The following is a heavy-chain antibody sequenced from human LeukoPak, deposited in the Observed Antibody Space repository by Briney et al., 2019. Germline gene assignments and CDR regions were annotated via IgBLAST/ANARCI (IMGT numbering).Heavy chain of an antibody. Sequence: GASVKVSCKASGGTFSSYAITWVRQAPGQGLEWMGWIYPNSGGTKFAQKFQGRVTMTRDTSISTAYLELSRLRSDDTAVYYCAREHMTRVTLDYWGQGTLVTVSS. CDR2: IYPNSGGT. J-gene: IGHJ4*02. CDR1: GGTFSSYA. V-gene: IGHV1-2*02. D-gene: IGHD4-17*01. CDR3: AREHMTRVTLDY.